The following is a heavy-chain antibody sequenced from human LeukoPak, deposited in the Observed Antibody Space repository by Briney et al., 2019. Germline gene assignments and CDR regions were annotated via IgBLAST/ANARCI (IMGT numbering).Heavy chain of an antibody. V-gene: IGHV4-61*02. Sequence: SETLSLTCTVSGGSISSGSYYWSWIRQPAGKGLEWIGRIYSNGSTNYNPSLKSRVTISLDTSKNQFSLKLSSVTAADTAVYYCARVRVGQQQLVCYYYYYMDVWGKGTTVTISS. D-gene: IGHD6-13*01. CDR1: GGSISSGSYY. CDR2: IYSNGST. J-gene: IGHJ6*03. CDR3: ARVRVGQQQLVCYYYYYMDV.